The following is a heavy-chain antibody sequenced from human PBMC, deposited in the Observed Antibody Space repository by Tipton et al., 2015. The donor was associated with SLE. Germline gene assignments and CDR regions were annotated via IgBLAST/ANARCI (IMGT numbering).Heavy chain of an antibody. V-gene: IGHV3-49*03. CDR1: GFTFVEYA. Sequence: SLRLSCTPSGFTFVEYALSWFRQAPGKGLEWVGFIRSRDYGATKEYAASVKGRFTISRDDSRGIAYLEMDYLTVEDTAFYYCARVPVVGPTYYFDYWGLGTLVTVSS. J-gene: IGHJ4*02. D-gene: IGHD1-26*01. CDR3: ARVPVVGPTYYFDY. CDR2: IRSRDYGATK.